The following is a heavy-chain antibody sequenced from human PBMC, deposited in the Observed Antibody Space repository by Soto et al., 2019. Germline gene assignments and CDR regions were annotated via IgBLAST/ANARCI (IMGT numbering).Heavy chain of an antibody. D-gene: IGHD1-26*01. J-gene: IGHJ4*02. V-gene: IGHV3-30-3*01. CDR1: GFTFSSYV. CDR3: ARDDEGGSECDLGY. CDR2: ISHDGNNK. Sequence: QVQLVESGGGVVQPGRSLRLSCAASGFTFSSYVMHWVRQTPGKGLECVAFISHDGNNKYYADSVKGRFTISRDNSENPLYQQMDSLRAEDTAVYYCARDDEGGSECDLGYWGQGTLVTVSS.